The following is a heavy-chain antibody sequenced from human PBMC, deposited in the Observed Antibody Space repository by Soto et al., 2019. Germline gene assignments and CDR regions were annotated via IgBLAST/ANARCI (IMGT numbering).Heavy chain of an antibody. D-gene: IGHD4-17*01. J-gene: IGHJ5*02. CDR3: ARAGDSETSQPNWFDP. CDR2: IYHSGST. V-gene: IGHV4-30-2*01. CDR1: GGSINSGDYS. Sequence: PSETLSLTCAVSGGSINSGDYSWSWIRQPPGKGLEWLGYIYHSGSTYYSPSLKSRVTISVDRSRNQFSLKLSSVTAADTAVYYCARAGDSETSQPNWFDPWGQGTLVTVSS.